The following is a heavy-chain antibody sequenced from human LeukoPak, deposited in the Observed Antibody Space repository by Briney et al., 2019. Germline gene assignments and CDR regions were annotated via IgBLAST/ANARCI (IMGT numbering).Heavy chain of an antibody. D-gene: IGHD3-16*01. J-gene: IGHJ4*02. CDR3: ARGSMHVYHLYTDY. Sequence: GESLKISCAASGFTYTNYWVSWFRQAPGQGLEWLASIKQDGSERYYVDSVKGRFTISRDNAKNSLFLQLSSLRVEDTAVYYCARGSMHVYHLYTDYWGQGTLVTVSS. CDR2: IKQDGSER. V-gene: IGHV3-7*01. CDR1: GFTYTNYW.